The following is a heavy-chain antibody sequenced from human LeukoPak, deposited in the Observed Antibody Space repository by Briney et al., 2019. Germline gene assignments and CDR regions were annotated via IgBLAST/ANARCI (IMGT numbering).Heavy chain of an antibody. CDR3: ARAYSSRWPNWFDP. J-gene: IGHJ5*02. D-gene: IGHD6-13*01. V-gene: IGHV1-2*02. CDR1: GFTFSGSA. CDR2: INPNSGYT. Sequence: PGGSLRLSCAASGFTFSGSAMHWVRQAPGQGLEWMGWINPNSGYTNYAQKLQGRVTMTRDTSISTAYMELSRLTSDDTAVYYCARAYSSRWPNWFDPWGQGTLVIVSS.